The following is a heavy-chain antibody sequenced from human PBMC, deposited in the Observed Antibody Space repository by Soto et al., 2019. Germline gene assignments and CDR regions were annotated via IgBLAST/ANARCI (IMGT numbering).Heavy chain of an antibody. D-gene: IGHD2-2*01. CDR3: TADTPAIGVGERES. V-gene: IGHV3-15*01. Sequence: EVQLVESGGGLVQPGGSLKLSCAASGFTFNSAWMTWVRQAPGKGLEWVGRIKSKIDGETTAYPAPMRGTFTVSSDDSKCVLSLHMDSLIIEDTGIYYCTADTPAIGVGERESWGQGTLVTVS. CDR2: IKSKIDGETT. CDR1: GFTFNSAW. J-gene: IGHJ5*02.